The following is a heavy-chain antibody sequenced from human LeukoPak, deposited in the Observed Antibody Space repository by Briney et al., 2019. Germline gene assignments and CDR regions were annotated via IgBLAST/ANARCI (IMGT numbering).Heavy chain of an antibody. J-gene: IGHJ4*02. CDR3: VGGAVYYFDC. V-gene: IGHV3-72*01. CDR1: GFIFGDYA. CDR2: IRNKANSYTT. Sequence: TGGSLRLSCTASGFIFGDYAINWFRQAPGKGLEWVGRIRNKANSYTTEYAASVKGRFTVSRDNSKNSLYLQMNSLKTEDTAVYYCVGGAVYYFDCWGQGTLVTVSS.